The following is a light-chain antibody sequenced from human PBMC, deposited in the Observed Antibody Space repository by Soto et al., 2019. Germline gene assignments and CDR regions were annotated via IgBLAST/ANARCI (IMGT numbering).Light chain of an antibody. V-gene: IGLV1-44*01. CDR1: SSNIGSNT. CDR3: ASWDDSLSDQV. J-gene: IGLJ3*02. Sequence: QSVLTQPPSASGTPGQRVTISCSGSSSNIGSNTVNWYQQLPGTAPQLLIYSNNQRPSGVPDLFSGSKSGTSASLAISGLQAEDEADYYCASWDDSLSDQVFGGGTKLTVL. CDR2: SNN.